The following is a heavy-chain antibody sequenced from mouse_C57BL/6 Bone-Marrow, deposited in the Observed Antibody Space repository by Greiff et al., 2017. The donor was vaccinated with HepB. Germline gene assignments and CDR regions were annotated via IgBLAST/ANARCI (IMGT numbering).Heavy chain of an antibody. CDR1: GYTFTSYW. CDR2: IDPSDSYT. CDR3: ARWGYPDY. V-gene: IGHV1-59*01. Sequence: VQLQQPGAELVRPGTSVKLSCKASGYTFTSYWMHWVKQRTGQGLEWIGVIDPSDSYTNYNQKFKGKATLTVDTSSSTAYMQLSSLTSEDSAVYYCARWGYPDYWGQGTTLTVSS. J-gene: IGHJ2*01. D-gene: IGHD2-2*01.